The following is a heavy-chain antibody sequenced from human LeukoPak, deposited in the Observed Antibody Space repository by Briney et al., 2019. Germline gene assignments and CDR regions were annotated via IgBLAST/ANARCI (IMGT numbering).Heavy chain of an antibody. D-gene: IGHD3-3*01. CDR2: DIPIFGTA. Sequence: GASVKVSCKASGGTFSSYAISWVRQAPGQGLEWMGGDIPIFGTANYAQKFQGRVTITADKSTSTAYMELSSLRSEDTAVYYCARGLLPTIFGVVTPLDYWGQGTLVTVSS. J-gene: IGHJ4*02. CDR1: GGTFSSYA. V-gene: IGHV1-69*06. CDR3: ARGLLPTIFGVVTPLDY.